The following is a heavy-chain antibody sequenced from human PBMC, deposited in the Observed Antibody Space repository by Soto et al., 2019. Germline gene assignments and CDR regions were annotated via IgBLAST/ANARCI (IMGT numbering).Heavy chain of an antibody. CDR3: AREEGSRYSSSLGWFDP. V-gene: IGHV3-21*01. D-gene: IGHD6-13*01. CDR2: ISSSSSYL. Sequence: EVHLVESGGGLVKPGGSLRLSCAASGFTFRTYTMVWVRQAPGKGLEYVSSISSSSSYLYYADSVNGRFTISRDNAKNSLSLQMNTLRAEDTAVYYCAREEGSRYSSSLGWFDPWGQGTLVTVSS. J-gene: IGHJ5*02. CDR1: GFTFRTYT.